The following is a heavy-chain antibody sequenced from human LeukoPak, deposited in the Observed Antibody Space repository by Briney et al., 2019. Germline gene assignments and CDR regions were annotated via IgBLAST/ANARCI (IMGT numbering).Heavy chain of an antibody. CDR2: MNPNSGNT. J-gene: IGHJ6*03. Sequence: ASVKVSCKASGYTFTSYDINWVRQATGQGLEWMGWMNPNSGNTGYAQKFQGGVTITRNTSISTAYMELSSLRSEDTAVYYCARGPSNYYYMDVWGKGTTVTVSS. V-gene: IGHV1-8*03. CDR3: ARGPSNYYYMDV. CDR1: GYTFTSYD.